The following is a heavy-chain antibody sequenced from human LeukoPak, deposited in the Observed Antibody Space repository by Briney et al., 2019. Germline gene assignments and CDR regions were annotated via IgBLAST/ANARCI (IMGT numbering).Heavy chain of an antibody. CDR1: GGSISSYY. D-gene: IGHD6-13*01. CDR3: ARQGYSTNWYEYYFDY. V-gene: IGHV4-59*08. Sequence: SETLSLTCTVSGGSISSYYWSWIRQPPGKGLEWIGYIYYSGSTNYNPSLKSRVTISVDRSKNQFSLKLSSVTAADTAVYYCARQGYSTNWYEYYFDYWGQGTLVTVSS. CDR2: IYYSGST. J-gene: IGHJ4*02.